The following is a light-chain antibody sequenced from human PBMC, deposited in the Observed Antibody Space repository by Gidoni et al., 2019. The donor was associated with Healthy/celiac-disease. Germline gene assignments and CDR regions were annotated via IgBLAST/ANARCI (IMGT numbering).Light chain of an antibody. CDR2: GAS. V-gene: IGKV3-15*01. CDR1: QSVSSN. CDR3: QQYNNWPRMYT. J-gene: IGKJ2*01. Sequence: EIVMTKSPATLSVSPGERATLSCRASQSVSSNLAWYQQKPGQAPRLLIYGASTRATGIPARFSGSGSGTEFTLTISSLQSEDFAVYYCQQYNNWPRMYTFXQXTKLEIK.